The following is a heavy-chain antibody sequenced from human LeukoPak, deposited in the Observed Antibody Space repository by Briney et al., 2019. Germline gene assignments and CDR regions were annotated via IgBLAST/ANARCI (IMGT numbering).Heavy chain of an antibody. CDR2: ISAYNGNT. V-gene: IGHV1-18*01. CDR3: ARIQSRYYDFWSGPPAHAFDI. CDR1: GYTFTSYG. D-gene: IGHD3-3*01. Sequence: ASVKVSCKASGYTFTSYGISWVRQAPGQGLEWMGWISAYNGNTNYAQKLEGRVTMTTDTSTSTAYMELRSLRSDDTAVYYCARIQSRYYDFWSGPPAHAFDIWGQGTMVTVSS. J-gene: IGHJ3*02.